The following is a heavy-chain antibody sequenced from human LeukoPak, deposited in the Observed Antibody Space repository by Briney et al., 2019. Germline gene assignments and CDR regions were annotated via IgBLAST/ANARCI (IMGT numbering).Heavy chain of an antibody. CDR2: ISGSGGST. CDR3: AKEEVGAVAGNYFDY. V-gene: IGHV3-23*01. J-gene: IGHJ4*02. Sequence: GGSLRLSCAASGFTFSSYAMSWVRQAPGKGLEWVSAISGSGGSTYYADSVKGRFTISRDNSKDTLYLQMNSLRAEDTAVYYCAKEEVGAVAGNYFDYWGQGTLVTVSS. D-gene: IGHD6-19*01. CDR1: GFTFSSYA.